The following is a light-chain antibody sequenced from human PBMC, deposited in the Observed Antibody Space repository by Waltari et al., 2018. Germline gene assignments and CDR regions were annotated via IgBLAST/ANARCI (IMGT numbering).Light chain of an antibody. V-gene: IGKV3-15*01. Sequence: EIVMTPSPATLSVSPGERATLSGRASQSVSSNLARYQQKPGQAPRLLITGASTRATGIRARFSGSGSGTEFTLTISSLQSEDFAVYYCQQYSNRLTFGGGTKVEIK. CDR2: GAS. CDR3: QQYSNRLT. J-gene: IGKJ4*01. CDR1: QSVSSN.